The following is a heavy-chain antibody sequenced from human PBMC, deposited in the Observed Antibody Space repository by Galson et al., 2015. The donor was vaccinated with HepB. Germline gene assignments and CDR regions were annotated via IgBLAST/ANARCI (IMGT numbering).Heavy chain of an antibody. D-gene: IGHD3-10*01. CDR2: IRYDGSNK. CDR1: GFTFSSYG. J-gene: IGHJ6*02. V-gene: IGHV3-30*02. Sequence: SLRLSCAASGFTFSSYGMHWVRQAPGKGLEWVAFIRYDGSNKYYADSVKGRFTISRDNSKNTLYLQMNGLRAEDTAVYYCAKDLWYYYGSGSYYNELPYYYYYGMDVWGQGTTVTVSS. CDR3: AKDLWYYYGSGSYYNELPYYYYYGMDV.